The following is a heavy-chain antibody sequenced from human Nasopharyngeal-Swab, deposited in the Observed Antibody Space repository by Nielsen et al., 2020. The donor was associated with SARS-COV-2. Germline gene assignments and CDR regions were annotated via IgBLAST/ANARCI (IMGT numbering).Heavy chain of an antibody. J-gene: IGHJ6*02. CDR3: ARDFRSSGWHYYYYGMDV. D-gene: IGHD6-19*01. CDR2: ISAYNGNT. Sequence: WVRQAPGQGLEWMGWISAYNGNTNYAQKLQGRVTMTTDTSTSTAYMELRSLRSDDTAVYYCARDFRSSGWHYYYYGMDVWGQGTMVTVSS. V-gene: IGHV1-18*01.